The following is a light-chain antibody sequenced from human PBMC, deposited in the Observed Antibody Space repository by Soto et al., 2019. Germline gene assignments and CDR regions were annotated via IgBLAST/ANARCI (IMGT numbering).Light chain of an antibody. CDR3: VQLTHFPWT. Sequence: DVVMTQTPLSSPVTLGQPASISCRSSESLVHSDGRTYLSWLQQRPGQPPRLMLYLISNRFSGVPDRFSGSGAETDFTLKISRVEAEDVGVYYCVQLTHFPWTFGQGTKVEIK. J-gene: IGKJ1*01. CDR1: ESLVHSDGRTY. CDR2: LIS. V-gene: IGKV2-24*01.